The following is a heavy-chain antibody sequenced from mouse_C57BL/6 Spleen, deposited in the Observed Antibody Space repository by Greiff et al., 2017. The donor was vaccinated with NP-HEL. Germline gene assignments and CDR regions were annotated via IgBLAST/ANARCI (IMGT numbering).Heavy chain of an antibody. CDR2: IRSKSNNYAT. V-gene: IGHV10-1*01. D-gene: IGHD2-4*01. CDR1: GFSFNTYA. J-gene: IGHJ3*01. Sequence: EVQLVESGGGLVQPKGSLKLSCAASGFSFNTYAMNWVRQAPGKGLEWVARIRSKSNNYATYYADSVKDRFTISRDDSESMLYLQMDNLKTEDTAMYYCVRGGALYDYVPFAYWGQGTLVTVSA. CDR3: VRGGALYDYVPFAY.